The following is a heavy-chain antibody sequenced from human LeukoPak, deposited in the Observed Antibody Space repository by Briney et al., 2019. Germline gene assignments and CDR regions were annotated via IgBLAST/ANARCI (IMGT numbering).Heavy chain of an antibody. V-gene: IGHV4-39*07. Sequence: SETLSLTCTVSGGSISSSSYYWGWIRQPPGKGLEWIGSIYYSGSTNYNPSLKSRVTISVDTSKNQFSLKLSSVTAADTAVYCCARGDYYYDSSGYYTSYYYYMDVWGKGTTVTVSS. J-gene: IGHJ6*03. D-gene: IGHD3-22*01. CDR3: ARGDYYYDSSGYYTSYYYYMDV. CDR2: IYYSGST. CDR1: GGSISSSSYY.